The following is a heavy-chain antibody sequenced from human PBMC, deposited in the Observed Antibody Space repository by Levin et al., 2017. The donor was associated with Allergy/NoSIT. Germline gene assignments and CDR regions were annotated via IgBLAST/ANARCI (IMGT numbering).Heavy chain of an antibody. CDR2: IKPDGTGA. CDR1: GFMFSNFW. CDR3: TNSLTGEAS. J-gene: IGHJ5*02. Sequence: GGSLRLSCAASGFMFSNFWMHWVRQVPGKGLMFVSTIKPDGTGANYADSVKGRFTISRDNSNNTLFLEMSGLRVEETGVYYCTNSLTGEASWGRGTLVTVSS. V-gene: IGHV3-74*01. D-gene: IGHD7-27*01.